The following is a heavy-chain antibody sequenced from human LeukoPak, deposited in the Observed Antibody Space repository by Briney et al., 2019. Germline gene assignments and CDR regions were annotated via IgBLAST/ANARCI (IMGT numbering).Heavy chain of an antibody. J-gene: IGHJ5*02. CDR3: TTVRCTSTSCYRAS. CDR2: IKRKSDGGRT. Sequence: PGGSLRLSCAASGFTCSNAWMSWFRQAPGQGLEWVGRIKRKSDGGRTDYAAPLKGRFTVSRDDSKNTLFLQMNSVQMEDTAVYYCTTVRCTSTSCYRASWGRGTLVTASS. V-gene: IGHV3-15*01. CDR1: GFTCSNAW. D-gene: IGHD2-2*01.